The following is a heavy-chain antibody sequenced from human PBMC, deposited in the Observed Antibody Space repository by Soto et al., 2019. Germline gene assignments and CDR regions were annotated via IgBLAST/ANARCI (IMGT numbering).Heavy chain of an antibody. D-gene: IGHD3-10*01. CDR2: ISYDGSNK. V-gene: IGHV3-30*18. CDR3: AKDLGFGELSGGIYYYYGMDV. Sequence: QVQLVESGGGVVQPGRSLRLSCAASGFTFSSYGMHWVRQAPGKGLEWVAVISYDGSNKYYADSVKGRFTISRDNSKNTLYMQMNSLRAEDTAVYYCAKDLGFGELSGGIYYYYGMDVWGQGTTVTVSS. J-gene: IGHJ6*02. CDR1: GFTFSSYG.